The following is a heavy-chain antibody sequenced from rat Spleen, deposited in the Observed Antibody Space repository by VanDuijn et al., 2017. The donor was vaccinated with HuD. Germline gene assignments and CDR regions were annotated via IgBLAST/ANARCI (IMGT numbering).Heavy chain of an antibody. J-gene: IGHJ2*01. Sequence: EVQLVESGGGLVQPGRSLKLSCAASGFTFSAYYMAWVRQAPTKGLEWVATISYDGSSTYYRDSVKGRFTISRHNAKNTLYLQMDSLRSEDTATYYCATHNSGYFDYWGQGVMVTVSS. CDR3: ATHNSGYFDY. V-gene: IGHV5-7*01. CDR1: GFTFSAYY. CDR2: ISYDGSST. D-gene: IGHD4-3*01.